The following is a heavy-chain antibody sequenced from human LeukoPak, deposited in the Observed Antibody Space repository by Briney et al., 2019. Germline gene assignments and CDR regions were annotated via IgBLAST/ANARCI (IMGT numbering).Heavy chain of an antibody. Sequence: GGSLRLSCAASGFTFDNYWFHWVRQLPGRGLVWVARVNTDGSITPYADSVKGRFTISRDNTKNTVHLQMHSLRVEDTAVYYCARARPGSYLDFWGQRALVTVSS. D-gene: IGHD1-26*01. V-gene: IGHV3-74*01. CDR3: ARARPGSYLDF. CDR2: VNTDGSIT. J-gene: IGHJ4*02. CDR1: GFTFDNYW.